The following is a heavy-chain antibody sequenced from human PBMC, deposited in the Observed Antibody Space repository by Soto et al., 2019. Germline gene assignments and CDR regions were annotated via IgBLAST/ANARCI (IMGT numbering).Heavy chain of an antibody. CDR2: IYSGGST. CDR1: GFTVSTKY. V-gene: IGHV3-66*01. Sequence: EVQLVESGGGLVQPGGSLRLSCAASGFTVSTKYMSWVRQAPGKGLEWVSVIYSGGSTFYADSVRGRFTISRDNSKNTVNLQINSLRAEDTAVYYCARDPWAADYWGQGPLVTVSS. J-gene: IGHJ4*02. CDR3: ARDPWAADY. D-gene: IGHD3-16*01.